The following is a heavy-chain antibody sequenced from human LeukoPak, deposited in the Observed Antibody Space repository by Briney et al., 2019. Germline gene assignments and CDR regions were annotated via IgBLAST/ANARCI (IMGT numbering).Heavy chain of an antibody. V-gene: IGHV4-59*01. CDR1: GGSISSY. Sequence: SGTLSLTCTVSGGSISSYWSWIRQPPGKGLEWIGCIYYTGSTNYNPSLKSRVTISVDTSKNQFSLKLSYCATGRAYSSVDYWGQGTLVTVSS. D-gene: IGHD6-19*01. CDR2: IYYTGST. J-gene: IGHJ4*02. CDR3: Y.